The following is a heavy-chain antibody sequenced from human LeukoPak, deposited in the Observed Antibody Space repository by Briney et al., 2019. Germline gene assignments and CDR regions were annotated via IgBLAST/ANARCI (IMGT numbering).Heavy chain of an antibody. D-gene: IGHD6-19*01. CDR3: ATSPHGLAVAADYYYYYYMDV. Sequence: ASVKVSCKVSGYTLTELSMHWVRQAPGKGLEWMGGFDPEDGETIYAQKFQGRVTMTEDTSTDTAYMELSSLRSEDTAVYYCATSPHGLAVAADYYYYYYMDVWGKGTTVTVSS. CDR1: GYTLTELS. V-gene: IGHV1-24*01. CDR2: FDPEDGET. J-gene: IGHJ6*03.